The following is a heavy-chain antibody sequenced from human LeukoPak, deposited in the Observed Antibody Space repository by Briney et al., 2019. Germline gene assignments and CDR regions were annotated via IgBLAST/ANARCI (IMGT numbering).Heavy chain of an antibody. J-gene: IGHJ5*02. D-gene: IGHD6-19*01. CDR3: AKDPEKGLAVARLEH. V-gene: IGHV3-30*02. CDR1: EFTFNNNG. CDR2: IRYDGIYK. Sequence: GGSLRLSCAASEFTFNNNGMHWVRQAPGKGLEWVAFIRYDGIYKYYGDSVKGRFTIFRDKSKTTLFLQMDSLRAEDTAVYYCAKDPEKGLAVARLEHWGQGTLVTVSS.